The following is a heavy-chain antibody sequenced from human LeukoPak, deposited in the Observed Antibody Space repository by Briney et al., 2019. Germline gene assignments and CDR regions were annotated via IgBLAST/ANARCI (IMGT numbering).Heavy chain of an antibody. Sequence: PGGSLRLSCAASGFTFDDYAMHWVRQAPGKGLEWVSIISGDGVSTYYADSVKGRFTISRDNSKNSLYLQMNSLRTEDTALYYCAKDRDPYYYGSGSYIGTWGQGTLVTVSS. CDR2: ISGDGVST. CDR3: AKDRDPYYYGSGSYIGT. V-gene: IGHV3-43*02. D-gene: IGHD3-10*01. J-gene: IGHJ4*02. CDR1: GFTFDDYA.